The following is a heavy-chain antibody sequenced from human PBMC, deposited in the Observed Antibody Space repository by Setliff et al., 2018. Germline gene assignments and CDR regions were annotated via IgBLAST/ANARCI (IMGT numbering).Heavy chain of an antibody. CDR2: IIPIRGAA. D-gene: IGHD2-15*01. CDR1: GYTFISYG. Sequence: SVKVSCKTSGYTFISYGISWVRQAPGQGLEWMGGIIPIRGAADYAQKFQGKVIITADGSTSTAYMELTSLRSDDAAVYYCARGVCSGGSCGYYYYYYMDVWGKGTTVTV. V-gene: IGHV1-69*13. CDR3: ARGVCSGGSCGYYYYYYMDV. J-gene: IGHJ6*03.